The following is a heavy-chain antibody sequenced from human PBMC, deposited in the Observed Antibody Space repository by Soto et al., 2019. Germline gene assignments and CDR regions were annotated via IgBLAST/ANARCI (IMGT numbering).Heavy chain of an antibody. D-gene: IGHD3-3*01. J-gene: IGHJ6*02. CDR1: GFTFSNYD. V-gene: IGHV3-30-3*01. CDR3: AREVLRFLEWYGMDV. CDR2: ISYDGSNK. Sequence: GGSLRLSCAASGFTFSNYDMNWVRQAPGKGLEWVAVISYDGSNKYYADSVKGRFTISRDNSKNTLYLQMNSLRAEDTAVYYCAREVLRFLEWYGMDVWGQGTTVTVSS.